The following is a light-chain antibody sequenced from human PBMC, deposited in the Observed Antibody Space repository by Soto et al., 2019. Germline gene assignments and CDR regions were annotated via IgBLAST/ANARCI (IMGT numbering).Light chain of an antibody. J-gene: IGKJ1*01. V-gene: IGKV3-20*01. CDR1: QSVSSNY. CDR3: QQYGSSPIT. CDR2: DAS. Sequence: EIVLTQSPGTLSLSPGERATLYCRASQSVSSNYLAWYQQKPGQAPRLLIYDASSRATGIPDRFSGSGSGTDFTLTISRLEPEDFAVYYCQQYGSSPITFGQGTKV.